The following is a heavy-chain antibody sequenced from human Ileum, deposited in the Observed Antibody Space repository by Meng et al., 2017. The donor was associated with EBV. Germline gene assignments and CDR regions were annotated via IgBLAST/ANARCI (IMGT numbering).Heavy chain of an antibody. J-gene: IGHJ4*02. CDR1: CGCISSNNW. CDR2: IYHSGST. V-gene: IGHV4-4*03. Sequence: PPLEEAPGVVMTPWTLSPTSSFVCGCISSNNWWSWVRQPPGKGLEWIGEIYHSGSTNYNPSFKSRVTMSVDKSKNQISLNLSSVTAADTAVYYCASGRDYAWHSWGRGTLVTVSS. D-gene: IGHD4-17*01. CDR3: ASGRDYAWHS.